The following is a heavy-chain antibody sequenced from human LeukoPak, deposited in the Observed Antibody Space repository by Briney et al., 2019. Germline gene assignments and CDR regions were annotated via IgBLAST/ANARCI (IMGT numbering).Heavy chain of an antibody. J-gene: IGHJ5*02. CDR3: ARARGDYRWFDP. CDR1: DYSISSDYY. D-gene: IGHD4-17*01. V-gene: IGHV4-61*01. Sequence: PSETLSLTCAVSDYSISSDYYWGWIRQPPGKGLEWIGYIYYSGSTNYNPSLKSRVTISVDTSKNQFSLKLSSVTAADTAVYYCARARGDYRWFDPWGQGTLVTVSS. CDR2: IYYSGST.